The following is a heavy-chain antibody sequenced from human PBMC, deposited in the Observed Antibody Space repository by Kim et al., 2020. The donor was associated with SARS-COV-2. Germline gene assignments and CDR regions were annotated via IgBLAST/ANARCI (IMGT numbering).Heavy chain of an antibody. Sequence: SETLSLTCTVSGGSISSSSYYWGWIRQPPGKGLEWIGSIYYSGSTYYNPSLKSRVTISVDTSKNQFSLKLSSVTAADTAVYYCARGGVRWATKPVFDYWG. CDR1: GGSISSSSYY. J-gene: IGHJ4*01. D-gene: IGHD5-12*01. V-gene: IGHV4-39*07. CDR3: ARGGVRWATKPVFDY. CDR2: IYYSGST.